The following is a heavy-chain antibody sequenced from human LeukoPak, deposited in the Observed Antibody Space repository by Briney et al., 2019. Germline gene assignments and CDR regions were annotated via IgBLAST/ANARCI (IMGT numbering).Heavy chain of an antibody. J-gene: IGHJ4*02. V-gene: IGHV1-8*01. D-gene: IGHD6-13*01. CDR1: GYTFSSYD. Sequence: ASARVSCKASGYTFSSYDINWVRQAAGQGVEWMGWMNPNSGNTAYAQKFQGRVTMTRNTSRSTAYMELSSLRSEDAAVYYCAAELRGGEGIAAAGRTGFYYWGQGTRVTVSS. CDR2: MNPNSGNT. CDR3: AAELRGGEGIAAAGRTGFYY.